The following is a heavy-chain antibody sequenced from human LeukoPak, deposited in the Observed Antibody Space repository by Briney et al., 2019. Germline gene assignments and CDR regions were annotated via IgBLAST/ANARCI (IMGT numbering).Heavy chain of an antibody. Sequence: PSQTLSLTCIVSGGSISRGSYYWNWIRQPAGKGLEWMGRIYNSGSTNYNPSLKSRVTISTDMSKNQFSLKLSSVTAADTAVYYCARQTFGVLYFDSWGQGTLVTVSS. CDR1: GGSISRGSYY. J-gene: IGHJ4*02. D-gene: IGHD3-10*01. CDR2: IYNSGST. CDR3: ARQTFGVLYFDS. V-gene: IGHV4-61*02.